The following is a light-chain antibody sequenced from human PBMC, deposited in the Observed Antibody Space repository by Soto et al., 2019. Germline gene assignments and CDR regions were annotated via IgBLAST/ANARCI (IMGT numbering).Light chain of an antibody. CDR2: EAS. CDR1: QSISGS. Sequence: DIPMTQSPSTLSASVGDRVTITCRASQSISGSLAWYQQKPGKAPKLLIYEASNLKSGVPSRFSGSGSGTEYTITISSLQPDDSASYYCQQYNGFWTFGQGTRVEIK. V-gene: IGKV1-5*03. J-gene: IGKJ1*01. CDR3: QQYNGFWT.